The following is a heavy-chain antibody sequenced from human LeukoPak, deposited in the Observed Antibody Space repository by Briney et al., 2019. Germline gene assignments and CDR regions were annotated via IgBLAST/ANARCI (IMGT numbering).Heavy chain of an antibody. J-gene: IGHJ4*02. CDR2: INPNSGGT. V-gene: IGHV1-2*02. CDR3: AIDPYGSGSPRPTDY. D-gene: IGHD3-10*01. Sequence: ASVKVSCKVSGYTFTGYYMHWVRQAPGQGLEWMGWINPNSGGTNYAQKFQGRVTMTRDTSISTAYMELSRLRSDDTAVYYCAIDPYGSGSPRPTDYWGQGTLVTVSS. CDR1: GYTFTGYY.